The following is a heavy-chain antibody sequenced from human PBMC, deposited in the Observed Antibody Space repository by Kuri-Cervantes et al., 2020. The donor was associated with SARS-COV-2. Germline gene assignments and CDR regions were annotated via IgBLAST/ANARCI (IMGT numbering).Heavy chain of an antibody. CDR3: ARGGFLTGYRGTRGAFDI. D-gene: IGHD3-9*01. V-gene: IGHV4-34*01. CDR2: INHSGST. J-gene: IGHJ3*02. Sequence: ESLKISCAASGFTFSTYAMSWVRQPPGKGLEWIGEINHSGSTNYNPSLKSRVTISVDTSKNQFSLKLSSVTAADTAVYYCARGGFLTGYRGTRGAFDIWGQGTMVTVSS. CDR1: GFTFSTYA.